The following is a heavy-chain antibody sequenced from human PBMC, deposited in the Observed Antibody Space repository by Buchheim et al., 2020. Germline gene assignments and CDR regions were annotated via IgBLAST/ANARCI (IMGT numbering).Heavy chain of an antibody. V-gene: IGHV3-30*18. CDR1: GFTFSSYG. Sequence: QVQLVESGGGVVQPGRSLRLSCAASGFTFSSYGMHWVRQAPGKGLEWVAVISYDGSNKYYADSVKGRFTISRDNSKNTLYLQINSLRAEDTAVYYCAKDLVVAAPYYGMDVWGQGTT. J-gene: IGHJ6*02. CDR3: AKDLVVAAPYYGMDV. D-gene: IGHD2-15*01. CDR2: ISYDGSNK.